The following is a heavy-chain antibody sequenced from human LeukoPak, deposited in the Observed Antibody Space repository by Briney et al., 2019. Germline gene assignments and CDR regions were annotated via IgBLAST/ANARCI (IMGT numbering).Heavy chain of an antibody. Sequence: GGSLRLSCAVSGFSVSSTYMTWVRQAPGKGLEWVSTTYSDGNTYYAESVRGRFTVSRGYSKNTLYLQMKSLRAEDTAVYYCARNSGWYGVSWGQGTLVTVSS. J-gene: IGHJ4*02. CDR3: ARNSGWYGVS. CDR1: GFSVSSTY. CDR2: TYSDGNT. V-gene: IGHV3-53*01. D-gene: IGHD6-19*01.